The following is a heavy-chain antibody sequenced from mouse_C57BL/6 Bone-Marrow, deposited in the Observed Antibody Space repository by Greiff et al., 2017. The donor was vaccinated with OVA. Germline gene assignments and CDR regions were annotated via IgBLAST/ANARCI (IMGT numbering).Heavy chain of an antibody. CDR1: GFTFSSYA. V-gene: IGHV5-4*01. D-gene: IGHD1-1*01. J-gene: IGHJ4*01. CDR3: AREGGTVVAPYYAMDY. CDR2: ISDGGSYT. Sequence: EVKLMESGGGLVKPGGSLKLSCAASGFTFSSYAMSWVRQTPDKRLEWVATISDGGSYTYYPDNVKGRFPISRDNAKNNLYLQMSHLKSEDTAMYYCAREGGTVVAPYYAMDYWGQGTSVTVSS.